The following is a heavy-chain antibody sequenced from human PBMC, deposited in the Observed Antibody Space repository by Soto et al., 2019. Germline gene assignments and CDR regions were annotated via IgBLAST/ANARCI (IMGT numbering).Heavy chain of an antibody. D-gene: IGHD1-26*01. CDR3: AKTLRSEGSYYRTAYDI. Sequence: PGGSLRLSCAASGFTFSSYAMSWVRQAPGKGLEWVSAISGSGGSTYYADSVKGRFTISRDNSKNTLYLQMNSLRAEDTAVYYCAKTLRSEGSYYRTAYDIWGQGTMVTVSS. J-gene: IGHJ3*02. CDR2: ISGSGGST. V-gene: IGHV3-23*01. CDR1: GFTFSSYA.